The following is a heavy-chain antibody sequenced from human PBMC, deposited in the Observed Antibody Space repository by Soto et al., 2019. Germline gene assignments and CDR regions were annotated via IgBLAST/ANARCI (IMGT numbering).Heavy chain of an antibody. Sequence: GGSLRLSCAASGFTFSSYAMSWVRQAPGKGLEWVSAISGSGGSTYYADSVKGRFTISRDNSKNTLYLQMNSLRAEDTAVYYCAKGFGCSGGSCYYYYYYGMDVWGQGTTVTVSS. J-gene: IGHJ6*02. CDR2: ISGSGGST. CDR3: AKGFGCSGGSCYYYYYYGMDV. CDR1: GFTFSSYA. V-gene: IGHV3-23*01. D-gene: IGHD2-15*01.